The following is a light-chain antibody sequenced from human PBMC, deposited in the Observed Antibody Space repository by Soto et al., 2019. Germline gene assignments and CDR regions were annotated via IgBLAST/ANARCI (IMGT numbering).Light chain of an antibody. J-gene: IGKJ5*01. V-gene: IGKV3-11*01. Sequence: EIVLTQSPATLSLSLGARATLSCRASQSVSSYLAWYQQKPGQAPRLLIYDASNRATGIPARFSGSGSGTDFTLTSSVLEPEDFAVYYCQQRSNWPPRATFGQGTRLEIK. CDR3: QQRSNWPPRAT. CDR2: DAS. CDR1: QSVSSY.